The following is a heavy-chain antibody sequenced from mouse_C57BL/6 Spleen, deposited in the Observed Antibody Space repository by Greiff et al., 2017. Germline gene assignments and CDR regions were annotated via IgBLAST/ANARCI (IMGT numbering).Heavy chain of an antibody. Sequence: QVQLKQPGAELVKPGASVKLSCKASGYTFTSYWMHWVKQRPGQGLEWIGMIHPNSGSTNYNEKFKSKATLTVDKSSSTAYMQLSSLTSEDSAVYYCAKGSLRDYAMDYWGQGTSVTGSS. J-gene: IGHJ4*01. CDR2: IHPNSGST. V-gene: IGHV1-64*01. CDR1: GYTFTSYW. D-gene: IGHD2-12*01. CDR3: AKGSLRDYAMDY.